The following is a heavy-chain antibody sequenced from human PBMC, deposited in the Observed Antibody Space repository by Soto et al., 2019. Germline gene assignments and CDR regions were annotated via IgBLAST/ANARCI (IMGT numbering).Heavy chain of an antibody. J-gene: IGHJ3*02. Sequence: VQLVESGGGLVKPGGSLRLSCAASGFTFSSYSMNWVRQAPGKGLEWVSSISSSSSYIYYADSVKGRFTISRDNAKNLLYLQVNSLRAEDTAVYYCARDRGAVAGPGPFDICGQGTMVTVSS. CDR3: ARDRGAVAGPGPFDI. CDR2: ISSSSSYI. V-gene: IGHV3-21*01. D-gene: IGHD6-19*01. CDR1: GFTFSSYS.